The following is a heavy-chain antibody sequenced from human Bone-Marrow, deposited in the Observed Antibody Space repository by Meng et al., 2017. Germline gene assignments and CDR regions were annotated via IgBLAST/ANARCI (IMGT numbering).Heavy chain of an antibody. J-gene: IGHJ3*02. CDR2: IIPIFGTA. D-gene: IGHD4-17*01. Sequence: SVKVSCKASGGTFSSYAISWVRQAPGQGLEWMGGIIPIFGTANYAQKFQGRVTITADESTSTAYMELSSLRSEDTAVYYCARDTDGVDAFDIWGQGTMVTVSS. CDR1: GGTFSSYA. CDR3: ARDTDGVDAFDI. V-gene: IGHV1-69*13.